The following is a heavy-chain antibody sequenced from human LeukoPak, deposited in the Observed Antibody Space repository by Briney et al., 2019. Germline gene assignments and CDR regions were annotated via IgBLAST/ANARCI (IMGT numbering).Heavy chain of an antibody. J-gene: IGHJ4*02. D-gene: IGHD6-6*01. Sequence: ASVKVSCKASGYTFTGYYMHWVRQAPGQGLEWMGWINPNSGGTNYAQKFQGRVTMTRDTSISTAYMELSWLRSDDTAVYYCARAGSIAARHFDYWGQGTLVTVSS. CDR1: GYTFTGYY. CDR2: INPNSGGT. CDR3: ARAGSIAARHFDY. V-gene: IGHV1-2*02.